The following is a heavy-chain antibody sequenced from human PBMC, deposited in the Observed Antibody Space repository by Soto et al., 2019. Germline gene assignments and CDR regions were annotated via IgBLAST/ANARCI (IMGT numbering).Heavy chain of an antibody. Sequence: QVQLVQSGAEVKQPGSSVKVSCKTSGGTFSTYAIYWVRQAPGQGLEWMGAIIPLFGTADYAQKFQGRVTITADESTSTANRERSSLRSGDTAVYYCASPKGSYSRGSYCLDYGGQGTLVTVS. CDR1: GGTFSTYA. V-gene: IGHV1-69*01. J-gene: IGHJ4*02. CDR2: IIPLFGTA. D-gene: IGHD6-19*01. CDR3: ASPKGSYSRGSYCLDY.